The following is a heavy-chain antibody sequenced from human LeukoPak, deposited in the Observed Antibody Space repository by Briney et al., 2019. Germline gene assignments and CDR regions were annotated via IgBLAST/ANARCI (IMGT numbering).Heavy chain of an antibody. CDR2: ISSSSSYI. V-gene: IGHV3-21*06. CDR3: ARGQTLTF. Sequence: GGSLRLSCAASGFTFSSYSMNWVRQAPGKGLEWVSSISSSSSYIYYADSVKGRFTISRDNAKNALYLQMNSLRAEDTGVYFCARGQTLTFWGQGTLVTASS. J-gene: IGHJ4*02. CDR1: GFTFSSYS.